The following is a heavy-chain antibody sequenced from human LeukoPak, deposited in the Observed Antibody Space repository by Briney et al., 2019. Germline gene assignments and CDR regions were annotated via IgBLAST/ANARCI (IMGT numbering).Heavy chain of an antibody. CDR3: ARTDYYYYYMDV. CDR2: IYYSGST. CDR1: GSTFSNSA. V-gene: IGHV4-59*01. Sequence: PGGSLRLSCAASGSTFSNSAMSWVRQPPGKGLEWIGYIYYSGSTNYNPSLKSRVTISVDTSKNQFSLKLSSVTAADTAVYYCARTDYYYYYMDVWGKGTTVTVSS. J-gene: IGHJ6*03.